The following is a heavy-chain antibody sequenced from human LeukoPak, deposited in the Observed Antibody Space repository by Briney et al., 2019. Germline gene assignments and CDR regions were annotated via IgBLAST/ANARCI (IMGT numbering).Heavy chain of an antibody. Sequence: SETLSLTCTVSGGSISSSSYYWGWIRQPPGKGLEWIGSIYYSGSTNYNPSLKSRVTISVDTSKNQFSLKLSSVTAADTAVYYCASITMVRGGVPLYMDVWGKGTTVTVSS. V-gene: IGHV4-39*07. CDR2: IYYSGST. J-gene: IGHJ6*03. CDR3: ASITMVRGGVPLYMDV. D-gene: IGHD3-10*01. CDR1: GGSISSSSYY.